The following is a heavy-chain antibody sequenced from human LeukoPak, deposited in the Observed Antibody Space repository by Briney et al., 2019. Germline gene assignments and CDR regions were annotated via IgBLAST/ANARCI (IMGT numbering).Heavy chain of an antibody. D-gene: IGHD5-18*01. V-gene: IGHV3-9*01. CDR3: VKDRSGYYAYSFGV. CDR1: GLTFDDYA. J-gene: IGHJ3*01. Sequence: PGGSLRLSCAASGLTFDDYAMHWVRQAPGQGLEWVSGINWNSGRIGYADSVKGRFTISRDNAKNSLFLQMNSLKVEDTALYYCVKDRSGYYAYSFGVWGQGTMVTVSS. CDR2: INWNSGRI.